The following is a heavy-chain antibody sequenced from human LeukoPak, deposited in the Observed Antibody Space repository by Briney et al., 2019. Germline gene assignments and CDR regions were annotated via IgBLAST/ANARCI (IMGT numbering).Heavy chain of an antibody. CDR1: GFTFGDYA. V-gene: IGHV3-49*04. J-gene: IGHJ4*02. CDR2: IRSKACGGAL. D-gene: IGHD5-12*01. Sequence: GGSLRLSCTASGFTFGDYAMSWVRQAPGKGLEWVSLIRSKACGGALEYATSVKGRLSISRDDSKSSTYLQMNSLKTEDTAVYYCTRSRGYSGYATYYFDYCGQGTLVTVSS. CDR3: TRSRGYSGYATYYFDY.